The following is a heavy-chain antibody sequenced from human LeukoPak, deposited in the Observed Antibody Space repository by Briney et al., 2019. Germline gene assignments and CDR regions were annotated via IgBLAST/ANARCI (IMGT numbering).Heavy chain of an antibody. J-gene: IGHJ4*02. CDR3: AKNTM. V-gene: IGHV3-7*01. CDR1: GFTFNRYW. CDR2: INEDGRVK. Sequence: GGSLRLSCAGSGFTFNRYWMSWARQAPGKGLEWVANINEDGRVKSSLDSVRGRFTISRDNAKNSLFLQMDSLTADDTAVYYCAKNTMGGQGTLVTVSS. D-gene: IGHD3-10*01.